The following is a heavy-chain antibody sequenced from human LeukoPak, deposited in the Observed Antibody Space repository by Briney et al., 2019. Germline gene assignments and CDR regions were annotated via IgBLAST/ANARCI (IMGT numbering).Heavy chain of an antibody. J-gene: IGHJ2*01. D-gene: IGHD6-13*01. Sequence: SVKVSCKASGGTFSSYAISWVRQAPGQGLEWMGGIIPIFGTANYAQKFQGRVTITADESTSTAYMELCSLRSEDTAVYYCARDSAAAGTALYWYFDLWGRGTLVTVSS. V-gene: IGHV1-69*13. CDR3: ARDSAAAGTALYWYFDL. CDR1: GGTFSSYA. CDR2: IIPIFGTA.